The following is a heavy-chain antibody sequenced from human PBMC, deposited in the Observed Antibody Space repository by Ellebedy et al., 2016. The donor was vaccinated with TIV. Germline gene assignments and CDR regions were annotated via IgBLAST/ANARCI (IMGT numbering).Heavy chain of an antibody. J-gene: IGHJ4*02. Sequence: GGPLRLSXAASGFTFSDYYMSWIRQAPGKGLEWVSYISSSGSTIYYADSVKGRFTISRDNAKNSLYLQMNSLRAEDTAVYYCARDPRRGFVPPADWGQGTLVTVSS. D-gene: IGHD2-8*01. CDR3: ARDPRRGFVPPAD. CDR1: GFTFSDYY. CDR2: ISSSGSTI. V-gene: IGHV3-11*01.